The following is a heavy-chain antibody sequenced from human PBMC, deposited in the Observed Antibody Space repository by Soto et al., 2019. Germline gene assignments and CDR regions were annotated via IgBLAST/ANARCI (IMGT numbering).Heavy chain of an antibody. CDR3: ARDDGPYYYYMDV. CDR2: IWYDGSNK. Sequence: GGSLRLSCAASGFTFSSYGMHWVRQAPGKGLEWVAVIWYDGSNKYYADSVKGRFTISRDNSKNTLYLQMNSLRAEDTAVYYCARDDGPYYYYMDVWGKGTTVTVSS. CDR1: GFTFSSYG. V-gene: IGHV3-33*01. J-gene: IGHJ6*03.